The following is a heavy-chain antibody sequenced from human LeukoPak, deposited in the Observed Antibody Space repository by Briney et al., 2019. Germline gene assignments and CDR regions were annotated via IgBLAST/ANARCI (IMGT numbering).Heavy chain of an antibody. CDR2: ISSSSSTI. CDR1: GFTFSSYN. V-gene: IGHV3-48*01. J-gene: IGHJ4*02. CDR3: ARHQRWGYEDY. Sequence: GGSLRLSCAASGFTFSSYNMNWVRQAPGKGLEWVSHISSSSSTIYYADSVKGRFTISRDNAKNSLYLQMNGLRAEDTAVYYCARHQRWGYEDYWGQGTLVTASS. D-gene: IGHD7-27*01.